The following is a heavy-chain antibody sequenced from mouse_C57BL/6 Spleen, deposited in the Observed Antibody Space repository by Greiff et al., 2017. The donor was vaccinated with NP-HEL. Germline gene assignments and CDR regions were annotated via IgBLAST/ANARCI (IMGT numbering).Heavy chain of an antibody. J-gene: IGHJ3*01. CDR2: INPSSGYT. V-gene: IGHV1-7*01. CDR1: GYTFTSYW. D-gene: IGHD1-1*01. CDR3: ARDPYYYGSSPSWFAY. Sequence: QVQLQQSGAELAKPGASVKLSCKASGYTFTSYWMHWVKQRPGQGLEWIGYINPSSGYTKYTQKFKDKATLTADKSSSTAYMQLSSLTYEDSAVYYCARDPYYYGSSPSWFAYWGQRTLVTVSA.